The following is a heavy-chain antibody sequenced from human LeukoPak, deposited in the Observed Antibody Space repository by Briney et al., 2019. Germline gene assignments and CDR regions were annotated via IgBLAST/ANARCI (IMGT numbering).Heavy chain of an antibody. D-gene: IGHD3-10*01. CDR1: GFTFSSYA. CDR3: ARDPNYYGSGPDY. Sequence: GGSLRLSCAASGFTFSSYAMHWVRQAPGKRLEWVAVISYDGSNKYYADSVKGRFTISRDNSKNTLYLQMNSLRAEDTAVYYCARDPNYYGSGPDYWGQGTLVTVSS. V-gene: IGHV3-30-3*01. J-gene: IGHJ4*02. CDR2: ISYDGSNK.